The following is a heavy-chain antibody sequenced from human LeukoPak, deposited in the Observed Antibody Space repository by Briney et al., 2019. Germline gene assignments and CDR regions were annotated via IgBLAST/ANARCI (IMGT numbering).Heavy chain of an antibody. CDR3: ARTYCGGDCYAFDI. J-gene: IGHJ3*02. D-gene: IGHD2-21*02. CDR2: IFSNDEK. V-gene: IGHV2-26*01. CDR1: GFSLSNARMG. Sequence: SGPTLVNPTETLTLTCTVSGFSLSNARMGVSWIRQPPGKALEWLAHIFSNDEKSYSTSPKSRLTISKDTSKSQVVLTMTNMDPVDTATYYCARTYCGGDCYAFDIWGQGTMVTVSS.